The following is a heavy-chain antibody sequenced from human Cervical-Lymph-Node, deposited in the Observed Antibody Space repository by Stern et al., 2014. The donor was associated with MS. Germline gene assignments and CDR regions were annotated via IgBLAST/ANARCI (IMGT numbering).Heavy chain of an antibody. Sequence: VQLVESGAEVKKPGSSVKVSCKASGGTVSSYTISWVRQAPGQGLEWMGAIIPIFGTPNYALKFQGRVTITADESTSTAYLELNSLRSDDSAVYYCAREVTMVGFDPWGQGTLVTVSS. CDR1: GGTVSSYT. CDR2: IIPIFGTP. D-gene: IGHD3-10*02. CDR3: AREVTMVGFDP. J-gene: IGHJ5*02. V-gene: IGHV1-69*01.